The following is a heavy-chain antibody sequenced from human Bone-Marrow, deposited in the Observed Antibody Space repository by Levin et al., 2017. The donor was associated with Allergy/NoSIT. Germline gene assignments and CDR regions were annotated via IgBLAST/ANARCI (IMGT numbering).Heavy chain of an antibody. CDR2: ISGSGGST. V-gene: IGHV3-23*01. CDR3: AKDLGVYYYGSGSDDEFDY. D-gene: IGHD3-10*01. Sequence: GESLKISCAASGFTFSSYAMSWVRQAPGKGLEWVSAISGSGGSTYYADSVKGRFTISRDNSKNTLYLQMNSLRAEDTAVYYCAKDLGVYYYGSGSDDEFDYWGQGTLVTVSS. CDR1: GFTFSSYA. J-gene: IGHJ4*02.